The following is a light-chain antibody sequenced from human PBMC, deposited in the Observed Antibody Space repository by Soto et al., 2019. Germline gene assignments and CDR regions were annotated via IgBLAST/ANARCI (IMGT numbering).Light chain of an antibody. Sequence: EIVMTQSPATLSVSLGDRATLSCRASQSVTTYLAWYQQKPGQAPRLLIYGASTRATGIPARFSGSASETDFTLTIRSLQSEDFAFYYCQQYNSWPPSYTFGQGTQLEIK. CDR3: QQYNSWPPSYT. CDR2: GAS. V-gene: IGKV3-15*01. J-gene: IGKJ2*01. CDR1: QSVTTY.